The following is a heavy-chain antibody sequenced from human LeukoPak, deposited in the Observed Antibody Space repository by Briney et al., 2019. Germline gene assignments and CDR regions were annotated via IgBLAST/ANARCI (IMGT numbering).Heavy chain of an antibody. J-gene: IGHJ6*04. CDR2: ITSSGSHI. CDR1: GFLFNSYI. Sequence: GGSLRLSCAGSGFLFNSYIMNWVRQTPGKGLEWVASITSSGSHIYYGDSVDGRFTISRDNAKNSLYLQMNSLRAEDTAVYYCAELGITMIGGVWGKGTTVTISS. V-gene: IGHV3-21*01. CDR3: AELGITMIGGV. D-gene: IGHD3-10*02.